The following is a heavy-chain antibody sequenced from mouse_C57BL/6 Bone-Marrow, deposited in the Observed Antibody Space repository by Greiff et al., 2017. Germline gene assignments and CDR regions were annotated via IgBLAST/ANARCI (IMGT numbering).Heavy chain of an antibody. D-gene: IGHD1-1*01. CDR2: IYPGDGDT. V-gene: IGHV1-82*01. Sequence: QVQLQQSGPELVKPGASVKISCKASGYAFSSSWMNWVKQRPGKGLEWIGRIYPGDGDTNYNGKFKGKATLTADKSSSPAYMQLSSLTSEDSAVYFCARWATTVVDLYWYFDVWGTGTTVTVSS. CDR3: ARWATTVVDLYWYFDV. J-gene: IGHJ1*03. CDR1: GYAFSSSW.